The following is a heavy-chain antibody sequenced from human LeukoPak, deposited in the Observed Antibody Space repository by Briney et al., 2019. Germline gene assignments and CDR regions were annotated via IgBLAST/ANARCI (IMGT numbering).Heavy chain of an antibody. V-gene: IGHV4-4*02. J-gene: IGHJ5*02. D-gene: IGHD6-19*01. CDR3: AKSPDGYSSGWYWFDP. CDR1: GGSISSNNW. Sequence: SETLSLTCAVSGGSISSNNWWGWVRQPPGKGLEWIGEIYHSGTTNYNPSLKSRVTISVDTSKNHFSLKLNSVTAADTAVYYCAKSPDGYSSGWYWFDPWGPGTLVTISS. CDR2: IYHSGTT.